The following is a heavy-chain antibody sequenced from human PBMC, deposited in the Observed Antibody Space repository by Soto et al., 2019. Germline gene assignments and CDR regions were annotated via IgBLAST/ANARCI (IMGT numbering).Heavy chain of an antibody. CDR3: TRGADYYGAGSYYFDY. D-gene: IGHD3-10*01. Sequence: GGSLRLSCTASGFTFGDYAMSWVRQAPGKGLEWVGFIRSKAYGGTTEYAASVKGRFTISRDDSKSIAYLQMNSLKTEDTAVYYCTRGADYYGAGSYYFDYWGQGTLVTVSS. CDR2: IRSKAYGGTT. V-gene: IGHV3-49*04. J-gene: IGHJ4*02. CDR1: GFTFGDYA.